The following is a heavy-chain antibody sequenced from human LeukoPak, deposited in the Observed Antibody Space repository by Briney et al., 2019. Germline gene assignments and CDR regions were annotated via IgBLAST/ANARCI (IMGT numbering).Heavy chain of an antibody. CDR1: GFGFGSY. CDR3: ARVYGSEIDY. V-gene: IGHV3-30*03. D-gene: IGHD3-10*01. Sequence: PGGSLTLSCAASGFGFGSYMYWVRQAPGKGLEWVTLISFDGNDKKYADSVKGRFTVSRDNSRNTLFLQMNSLRPEDTAVYYCARVYGSEIDYWGQGTLVTVSS. CDR2: ISFDGNDK. J-gene: IGHJ4*02.